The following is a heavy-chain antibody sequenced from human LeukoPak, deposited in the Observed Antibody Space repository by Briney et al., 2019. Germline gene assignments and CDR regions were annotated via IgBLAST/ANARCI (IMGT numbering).Heavy chain of an antibody. CDR2: IYYSGST. CDR3: ARGRRYFDWLGSYYYYGMDV. Sequence: KPSQTLSLTCTVSGGSISSGDYYWSWIRQPPGKGLEWIGYIYYSGSTYYNPSLKSRVTISVDTSKNQFSLKLSSVTAADTAVYYCARGRRYFDWLGSYYYYGMDVWGQGTTVTVSS. J-gene: IGHJ6*02. D-gene: IGHD3-9*01. V-gene: IGHV4-30-4*01. CDR1: GGSISSGDYY.